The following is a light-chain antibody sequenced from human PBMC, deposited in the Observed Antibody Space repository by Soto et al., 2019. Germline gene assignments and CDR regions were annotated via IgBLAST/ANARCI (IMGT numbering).Light chain of an antibody. CDR2: GAS. V-gene: IGKV3-15*01. CDR3: QQYNNWPFT. J-gene: IGKJ3*01. CDR1: QSVSSY. Sequence: EIVMTQSPATLSVSPGERATLSCRARQSVSSYVDWYQQKPGQAPRLLIYGASTRATGIPARFSGSGSGTEFTLTISSLQSEDFAVYYCQQYNNWPFTFGPGTQADIK.